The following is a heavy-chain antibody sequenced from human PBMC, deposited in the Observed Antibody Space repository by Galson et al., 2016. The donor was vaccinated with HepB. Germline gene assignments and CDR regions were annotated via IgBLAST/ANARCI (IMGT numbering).Heavy chain of an antibody. D-gene: IGHD1-1*01. CDR2: VYHSGGT. J-gene: IGHJ5*02. CDR3: ARKGGTTGTTWGWIDT. V-gene: IGHV4-4*02. CDR1: GASISTAHW. Sequence: LSLTCAVSGASISTAHWWSWVRQTPGKGLEWIGEVYHSGGTNYNPPLKSRVTMSVDKSKNQFLLNLTSVTAADTGVYYCARKGGTTGTTWGWIDTWGQGSLVTVSS.